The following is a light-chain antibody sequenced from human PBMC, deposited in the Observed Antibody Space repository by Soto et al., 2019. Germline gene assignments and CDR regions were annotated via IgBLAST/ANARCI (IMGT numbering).Light chain of an antibody. J-gene: IGKJ2*01. V-gene: IGKV3-20*01. CDR1: QSVRGDY. CDR3: HQYGNSPHT. CDR2: EAS. Sequence: ELVLTQSPGTLSLSPGERVALSCRASQSVRGDYLAWYQQKPGQPPRLLIYEASRRAPGIPDRFTGSGSGTDFILTISRLEPEDLALYFCHQYGNSPHTFGQGTKLEIK.